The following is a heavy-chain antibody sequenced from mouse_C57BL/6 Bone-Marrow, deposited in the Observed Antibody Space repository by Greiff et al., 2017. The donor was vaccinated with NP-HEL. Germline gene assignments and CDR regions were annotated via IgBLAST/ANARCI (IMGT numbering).Heavy chain of an antibody. J-gene: IGHJ4*01. CDR2: IYPGDGDT. Sequence: QVQLQQSGPELVKPGASVKISCKASGYAFSSSWMNWVKQRPGKGLEWIGRIYPGDGDTNYNGKFKGKATLTADKSSSTAYMQLSSLTSEDSAVYFCARSLYGYYYAMDYWGQETSVTVSS. CDR1: GYAFSSSW. D-gene: IGHD2-2*01. CDR3: ARSLYGYYYAMDY. V-gene: IGHV1-82*01.